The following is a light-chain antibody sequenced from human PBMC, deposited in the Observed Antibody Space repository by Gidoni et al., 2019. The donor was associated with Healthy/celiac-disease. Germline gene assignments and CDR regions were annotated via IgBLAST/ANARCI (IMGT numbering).Light chain of an antibody. Sequence: EIVLTQSPATLSLSPGERATLSCRASQSVSSYLAWYQQKPGQAPRLLIYDASNRATGIPARFSGSGSGTDFTLTISRLEPEDFAVYYCQQRSNWRTTFGQGTKVEIK. CDR1: QSVSSY. V-gene: IGKV3-11*01. CDR2: DAS. CDR3: QQRSNWRTT. J-gene: IGKJ1*01.